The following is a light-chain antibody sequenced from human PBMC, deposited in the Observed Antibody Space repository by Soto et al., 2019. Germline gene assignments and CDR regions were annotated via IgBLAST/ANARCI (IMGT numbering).Light chain of an antibody. CDR2: RNN. CDR1: SSNIGSNY. V-gene: IGLV1-47*01. J-gene: IGLJ2*01. Sequence: QAVVAQPPSASGTPGQRVTISCSGSSSNIGSNYVQWYQQLPGTAPKLLIYRNNQRPSGVPDRFSGSKSGTSASLAISGLRYEDEADYYCAAWDNSLGVVFGGGTKLTVL. CDR3: AAWDNSLGVV.